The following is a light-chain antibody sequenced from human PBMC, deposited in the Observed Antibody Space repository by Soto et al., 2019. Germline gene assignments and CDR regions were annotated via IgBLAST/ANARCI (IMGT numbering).Light chain of an antibody. CDR1: SSNIGNNY. CDR3: ATWDSSLTGEV. J-gene: IGLJ2*01. V-gene: IGLV1-51*01. Sequence: QAVVTQPPSVSVAPGQKVTISCSGSSSNIGNNYVSWYQQLPGTAPKLLIYDSNKRPSGIPDRFSGSKSGTSATLDITGLQTGDEADYYCATWDSSLTGEVFGGGTKLTVL. CDR2: DSN.